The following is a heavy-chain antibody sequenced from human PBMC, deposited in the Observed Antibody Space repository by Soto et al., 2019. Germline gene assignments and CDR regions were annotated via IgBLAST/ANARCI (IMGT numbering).Heavy chain of an antibody. V-gene: IGHV3-33*01. J-gene: IGHJ3*02. D-gene: IGHD4-17*01. Sequence: GGSLRLSCAASGFTFSSYGMHWVRQAPGKGLEWVAVIWYDGSNKYYADSVKGRFTISRDNSKNTLYLQMNSLRAEDTAVYYCARDLPTPHDYGDSGGAFDIWGQGTMVTVSS. CDR2: IWYDGSNK. CDR1: GFTFSSYG. CDR3: ARDLPTPHDYGDSGGAFDI.